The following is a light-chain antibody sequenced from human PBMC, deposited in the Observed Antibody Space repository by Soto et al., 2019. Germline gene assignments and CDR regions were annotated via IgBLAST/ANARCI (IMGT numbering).Light chain of an antibody. Sequence: DIQLTQSPSFLSASVGDRVTITCRASQGISSYLAWYQQKPGKAPKLLSYAASTLQSGVPARFSGSGSGTEFTLTISSLQPEDLATYYCKQLNSYRVTVGGGPKVEIK. CDR3: KQLNSYRVT. CDR2: AAS. CDR1: QGISSY. J-gene: IGKJ4*01. V-gene: IGKV1-9*01.